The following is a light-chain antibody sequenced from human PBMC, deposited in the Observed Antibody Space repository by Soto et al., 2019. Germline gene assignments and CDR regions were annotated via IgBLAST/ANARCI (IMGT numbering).Light chain of an antibody. Sequence: DIVMTQSPDSLAVSLGERATINCKSSQSVLYSSNNKNYLAWYQHKPGQPPKLLIYWASTRESGVPDRFSGSGSGTDFTLTISSLQAEDVAVYYCQQYYSSLLTFGGGTKVEMK. CDR1: QSVLYSSNNKNY. CDR2: WAS. CDR3: QQYYSSLLT. J-gene: IGKJ4*01. V-gene: IGKV4-1*01.